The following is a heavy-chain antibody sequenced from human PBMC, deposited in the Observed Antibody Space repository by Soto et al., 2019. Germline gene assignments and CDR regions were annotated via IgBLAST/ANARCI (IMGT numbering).Heavy chain of an antibody. Sequence: GGSLRLSCAASGFTFSDYYMSWIRQAPGKGLEWISHISDSATTMYYADSVKGRFTISRDNARKSLFLHMNSLRAEDTAVCYCARHNAFISRGLFNPWGQGNLVTVSS. D-gene: IGHD5-12*01. CDR2: ISDSATTM. CDR3: ARHNAFISRGLFNP. CDR1: GFTFSDYY. J-gene: IGHJ5*02. V-gene: IGHV3-11*01.